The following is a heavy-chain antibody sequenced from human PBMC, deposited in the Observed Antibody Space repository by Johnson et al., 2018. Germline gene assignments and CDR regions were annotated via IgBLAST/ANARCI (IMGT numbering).Heavy chain of an antibody. D-gene: IGHD2-2*01. J-gene: IGHJ6*02. V-gene: IGHV3-30*18. CDR1: GFIFSSYG. CDR2: ISYDGRKK. Sequence: QVQLQESGGGVVQPGRSLRLSCAASGFIFSSYGMHWVRQAPGKGLEWVAFISYDGRKKYHVDSVKGRFTISRDNSKNTLYVQMNSLRAEDTAVYYCAKDGLYGSTSLSLYDYGMDVWGQGTTVTVSS. CDR3: AKDGLYGSTSLSLYDYGMDV.